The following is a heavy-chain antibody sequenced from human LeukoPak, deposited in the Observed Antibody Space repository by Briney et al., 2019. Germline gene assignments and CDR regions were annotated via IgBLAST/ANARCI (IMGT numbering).Heavy chain of an antibody. Sequence: ASVKVSCKASGYTFTSYYMHWVRRAPGQGLEWMGIINPSSGSTSYAQKFQDRVKKTRDTSRSTVYMELSSLRSEYTAVYYCARRAGDHYYFDYWGQGTLVTVSS. CDR3: ARRAGDHYYFDY. D-gene: IGHD7-27*01. CDR2: INPSSGST. V-gene: IGHV1-46*01. CDR1: GYTFTSYY. J-gene: IGHJ4*02.